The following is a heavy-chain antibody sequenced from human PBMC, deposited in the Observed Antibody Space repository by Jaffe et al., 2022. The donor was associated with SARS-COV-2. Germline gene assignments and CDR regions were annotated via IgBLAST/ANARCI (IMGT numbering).Heavy chain of an antibody. Sequence: QVQLVQSGAEVKKPGASVKVSCKASGYTFTSYYIHWVRQAPGQGLEWMGVINTSGGSTSYAQQFQGRVTMTRDMSTSTVYMEMSSLRSEDTAVYYCARANSGYSSSWYYHYGMDVWGQGTTVTVSS. CDR3: ARANSGYSSSWYYHYGMDV. D-gene: IGHD6-13*01. CDR2: INTSGGST. V-gene: IGHV1-46*01. CDR1: GYTFTSYY. J-gene: IGHJ6*02.